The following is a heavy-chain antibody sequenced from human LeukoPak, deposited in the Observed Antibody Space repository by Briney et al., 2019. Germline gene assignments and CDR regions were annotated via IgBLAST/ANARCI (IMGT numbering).Heavy chain of an antibody. J-gene: IGHJ4*02. V-gene: IGHV4-4*07. Sequence: PSETLSLTCIVSGGSISSYYWSWIRQPAGKGLEWIGRIYTSGSTNYNPSLKSRVTMSVDTSKNQFSLKLSSVTAADTAVYYCARENWGSGWSGTFDYWGQGTLVTVSS. CDR2: IYTSGST. D-gene: IGHD6-19*01. CDR3: ARENWGSGWSGTFDY. CDR1: GGSISSYY.